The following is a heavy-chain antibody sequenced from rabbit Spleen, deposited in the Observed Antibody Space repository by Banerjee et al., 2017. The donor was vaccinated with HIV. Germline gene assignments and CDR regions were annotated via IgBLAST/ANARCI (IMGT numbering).Heavy chain of an antibody. CDR2: IYAGSSGST. J-gene: IGHJ6*01. CDR3: ARDTGTSFSSYGMDL. Sequence: QSLEESGGDQVKPGASLTLTCTASGFSFSDRDVMCWVRQAPGKGLEWIACIYAGSSGSTYYASWAKGRFTISKTSSTTVTLQMTSLTVADTATYFCARDTGTSFSSYGMDLWGQGTLVTVS. D-gene: IGHD7-1*01. CDR1: GFSFSDRDV. V-gene: IGHV1S40*01.